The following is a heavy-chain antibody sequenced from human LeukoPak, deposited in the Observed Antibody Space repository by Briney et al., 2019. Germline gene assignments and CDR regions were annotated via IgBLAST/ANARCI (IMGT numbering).Heavy chain of an antibody. CDR1: GFTFSNYW. CDR3: ARDAATAPDY. Sequence: GGFLRLSCADSGFTFSNYWMHWVRQGPGKGLVWVSRINNDGSSTSYADSVKGRFTISRDNAKNTMYLQMNSLRAEDTAVYYCARDAATAPDYWGRGTLVTVSS. J-gene: IGHJ4*02. D-gene: IGHD1-1*01. V-gene: IGHV3-74*01. CDR2: INNDGSST.